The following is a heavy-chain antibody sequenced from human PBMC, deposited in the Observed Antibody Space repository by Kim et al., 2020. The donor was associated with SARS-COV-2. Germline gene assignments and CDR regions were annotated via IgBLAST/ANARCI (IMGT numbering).Heavy chain of an antibody. CDR2: ISAYNGNT. J-gene: IGHJ4*02. Sequence: ASVKVSCKASGYTFTSYGISWVRQAPGQGLEWMGWISAYNGNTNYAQKLQGRVTMTTDTSTSTAYMELRSLRSDDTAVYYCARSPAPGSGLVCLDYWGQGTLVTVSS. CDR3: ARSPAPGSGLVCLDY. D-gene: IGHD6-19*01. V-gene: IGHV1-18*01. CDR1: GYTFTSYG.